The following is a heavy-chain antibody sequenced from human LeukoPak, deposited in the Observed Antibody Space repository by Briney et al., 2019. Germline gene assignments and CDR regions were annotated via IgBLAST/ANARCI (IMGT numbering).Heavy chain of an antibody. V-gene: IGHV3-9*01. D-gene: IGHD3-3*01. CDR1: GFTFDDYA. Sequence: GGSLRLSCAASGFTFDDYAMHWVRQAPGKGLEWVSGISWNSGSIGYADSVKGRFTISRDSAKNSLYLQMNSLRAEDTALYYCAKGDYDFWSGYLGMDVWGKGTTVTVSS. J-gene: IGHJ6*03. CDR2: ISWNSGSI. CDR3: AKGDYDFWSGYLGMDV.